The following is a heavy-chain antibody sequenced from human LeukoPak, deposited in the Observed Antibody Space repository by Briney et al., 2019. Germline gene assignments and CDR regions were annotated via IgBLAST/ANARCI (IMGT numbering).Heavy chain of an antibody. CDR1: GGSISSSSYY. J-gene: IGHJ6*02. CDR3: ARHVVVPAAPSNPYYGMDV. Sequence: SETLSLTCTVSGGSISSSSYYWGWIRQPPGKGLEWIGSIYYSGSTYYNPSLKSRVTISVDTSKNQFSLKLGSVTAADTAVYYCARHVVVPAAPSNPYYGMDVWGQGTTVTVSS. V-gene: IGHV4-39*01. D-gene: IGHD2-2*01. CDR2: IYYSGST.